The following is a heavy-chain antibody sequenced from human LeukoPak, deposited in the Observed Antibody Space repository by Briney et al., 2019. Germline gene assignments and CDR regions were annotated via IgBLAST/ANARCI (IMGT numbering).Heavy chain of an antibody. D-gene: IGHD5-24*01. V-gene: IGHV4-61*02. J-gene: IGHJ4*02. CDR1: GDSISSSIYY. CDR2: MSTSGST. CDR3: ARGPNYPSPSPFDY. Sequence: KASETLSLTCTVSGDSISSSIYYWSWIRQPAGKGLEWIGRMSTSGSTSYNPSLKSRVTISVDTSKNQFSPNLNSVTAADTAVYYCARGPNYPSPSPFDYWGQGTLVTVSS.